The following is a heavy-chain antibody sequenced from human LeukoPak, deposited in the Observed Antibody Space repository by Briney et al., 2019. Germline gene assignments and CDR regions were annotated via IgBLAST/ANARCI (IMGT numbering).Heavy chain of an antibody. CDR2: ISYDGSNK. Sequence: GGSLRLSCAASGFTFSSYAMHWVRQAPGKGLEWVAVISYDGSNKYYADSVKGRFTISRDNSKNTLYLQMNSLRAEDTAVYYCARSGQWLVGLDYWGQGTLVTVSS. V-gene: IGHV3-30-3*01. J-gene: IGHJ4*02. CDR1: GFTFSSYA. CDR3: ARSGQWLVGLDY. D-gene: IGHD6-19*01.